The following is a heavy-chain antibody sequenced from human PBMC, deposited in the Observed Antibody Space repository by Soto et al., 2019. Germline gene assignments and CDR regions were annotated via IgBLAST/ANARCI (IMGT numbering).Heavy chain of an antibody. V-gene: IGHV1-18*01. CDR1: GYTSTSYG. CDR3: ARAPRPLITMPPAD. J-gene: IGHJ4*02. Sequence: ASVKVSCKASGYTSTSYGISWVRQAPGQGLEWMGWINAYNGNTNYVQKLQGRVTITTDTSASTAYMELSSLRSDDTAVYYCARAPRPLITMPPADWGQGTLVTVSS. D-gene: IGHD3-10*01. CDR2: INAYNGNT.